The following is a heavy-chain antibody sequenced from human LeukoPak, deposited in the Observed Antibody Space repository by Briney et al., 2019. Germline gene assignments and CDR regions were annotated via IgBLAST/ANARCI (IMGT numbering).Heavy chain of an antibody. CDR3: AKVTGYIYGSAPFDY. D-gene: IGHD3-10*01. CDR1: GFTFSNYA. V-gene: IGHV3-23*01. J-gene: IGHJ4*02. Sequence: GGSLRLSCAASGFTFSNYAMSWVRQAPGKGLEWVSVISGSGDNTYYADSVEGRFTISRDNSKNSLYLQMNSLRAEETALYYCAKVTGYIYGSAPFDYWGQGTLVTVSS. CDR2: ISGSGDNT.